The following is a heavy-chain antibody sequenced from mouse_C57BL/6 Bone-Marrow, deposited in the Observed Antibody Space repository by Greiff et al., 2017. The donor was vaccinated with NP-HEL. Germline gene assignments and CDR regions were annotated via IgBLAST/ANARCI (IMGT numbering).Heavy chain of an antibody. V-gene: IGHV1-75*01. CDR1: GYTFTDYY. CDR2: IFPGSGST. CDR3: ARSTGTDWYFDV. D-gene: IGHD4-1*02. Sequence: QVQLKESGPELVKPGASVKISCKASGYTFTDYYINWVKQRPGQGLEWIGWIFPGSGSTYYIEKFKGKATLTVDKSSSTAYMLLSSLTSEDSAVYFWARSTGTDWYFDVWGTGTTVTVSS. J-gene: IGHJ1*03.